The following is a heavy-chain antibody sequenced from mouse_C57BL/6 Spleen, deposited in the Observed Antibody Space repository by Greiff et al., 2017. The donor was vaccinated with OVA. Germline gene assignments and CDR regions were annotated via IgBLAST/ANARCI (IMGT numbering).Heavy chain of an antibody. Sequence: QVTLKESGPGILQSSQTLSLTCSFSGFSLSTSGMGVSWIRQPSGKGLEWLAHIYWDDDKRYNPSLKSRPTISKDTSSNQVFLQITSVDTADTSTYYCARTDLVRSAMDYWGQGTSVTVSS. CDR1: GFSLSTSGMG. V-gene: IGHV8-12*01. CDR2: IYWDDDK. J-gene: IGHJ4*01. CDR3: ARTDLVRSAMDY. D-gene: IGHD2-10*02.